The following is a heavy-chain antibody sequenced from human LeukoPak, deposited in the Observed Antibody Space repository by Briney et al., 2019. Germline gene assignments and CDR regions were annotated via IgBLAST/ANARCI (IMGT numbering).Heavy chain of an antibody. J-gene: IGHJ4*02. V-gene: IGHV4-34*01. D-gene: IGHD3-9*01. CDR2: INHSGST. CDR3: ARGTGFSALFDY. Sequence: SETLSLTCAVYGGSFSGYYWSWIRQPPGKGLEWIGEINHSGSTNYNPSLKSRVTISVDTSKNQFSLKLSPVTAADTAVYYCARGTGFSALFDYWGQGTLVTVSS. CDR1: GGSFSGYY.